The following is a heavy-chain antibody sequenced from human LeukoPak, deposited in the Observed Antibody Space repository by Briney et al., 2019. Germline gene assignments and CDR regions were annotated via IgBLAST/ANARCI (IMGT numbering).Heavy chain of an antibody. V-gene: IGHV3-74*01. CDR2: INSDGSSX. CDR1: GXTFXSYX. D-gene: IGHD2-15*01. Sequence: GGSLRLSCAXXGXTFXSYXXXWXXXXXXXGLVXVSRINSDGSSXTYADSVKGRFTISRDNAKNTLYLQMNSLRAEDTAVYYCTSVVVSLFDYWGQGTLVTVSS. CDR3: TSVVVSLFDY. J-gene: IGHJ4*02.